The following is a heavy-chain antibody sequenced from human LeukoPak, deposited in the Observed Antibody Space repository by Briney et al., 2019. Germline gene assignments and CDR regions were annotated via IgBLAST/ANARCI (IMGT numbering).Heavy chain of an antibody. V-gene: IGHV4-30-2*01. D-gene: IGHD3-16*01. CDR2: IYHSGST. Sequence: SETLSLTCTVSGGSISSGGYYWSWIRQPPGKGLEWIGYIYHSGSTYYNPSLKSRVTISVDRSKNQFSLKLSSVTAADTAVYYCGRGKYYFDYWGQGTLVTVSS. CDR1: GGSISSGGYY. J-gene: IGHJ4*02. CDR3: GRGKYYFDY.